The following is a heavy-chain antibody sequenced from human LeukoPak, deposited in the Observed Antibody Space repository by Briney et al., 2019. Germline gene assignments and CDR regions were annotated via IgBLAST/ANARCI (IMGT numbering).Heavy chain of an antibody. CDR3: ARGSRVLRYFDWLSSGAFDI. D-gene: IGHD3-9*01. CDR2: INHSGST. V-gene: IGHV4-34*01. Sequence: SETLSLTCAVYGGSFSGYYWSWIRQPPGKGLEWLGEINHSGSTNYNPSLKSRVTISVDTSKNQFSLKLSSVTAADTAVYYCARGSRVLRYFDWLSSGAFDIWGQGTMVTVSS. J-gene: IGHJ3*02. CDR1: GGSFSGYY.